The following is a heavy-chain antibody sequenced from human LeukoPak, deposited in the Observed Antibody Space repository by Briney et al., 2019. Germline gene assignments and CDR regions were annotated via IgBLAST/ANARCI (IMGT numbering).Heavy chain of an antibody. Sequence: GGSLRLSCAASGFTFSSYSMNWVRQAPGKGLEWVSGINWNGGSTGYADSVKGRFTISRDNAKNSLYLQMNSLRAEDTALYYCARDSGGSYYLDYWGQGTLVTVSS. CDR3: ARDSGGSYYLDY. CDR1: GFTFSSYS. J-gene: IGHJ4*02. D-gene: IGHD1-26*01. CDR2: INWNGGST. V-gene: IGHV3-20*04.